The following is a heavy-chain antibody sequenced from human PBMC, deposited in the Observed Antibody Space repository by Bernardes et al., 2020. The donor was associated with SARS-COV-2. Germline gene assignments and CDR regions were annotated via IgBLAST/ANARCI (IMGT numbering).Heavy chain of an antibody. CDR2: ISSSGSVI. V-gene: IGHV3-48*01. D-gene: IGHD5-18*01. CDR1: AFTFSSYS. Sequence: GGSLRLSCAASAFTFSSYSMNWVRQTPGKGLEWISYISSSGSVIHYADSVKGRFTISRDNAKKSLYLQMNSLRAEDTAVYYCARGLGGYGYVPFDYWGQGTLVTVS. J-gene: IGHJ4*02. CDR3: ARGLGGYGYVPFDY.